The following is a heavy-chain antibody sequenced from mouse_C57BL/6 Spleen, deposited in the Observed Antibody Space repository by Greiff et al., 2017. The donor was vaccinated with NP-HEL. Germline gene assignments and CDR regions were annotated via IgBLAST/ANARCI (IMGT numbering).Heavy chain of an antibody. J-gene: IGHJ2*01. Sequence: QVQLQQSGAELVKPGASVKISCKASGYAFSSYWMNWVKQRPGKGLEWIGQIYPGDGDTNYNGKFKGKATLTADKSSSTAYMQLSSLTSEDSAVYCCAREGSFITTVVAHFDYWGQGTTLTVSS. CDR2: IYPGDGDT. V-gene: IGHV1-80*01. CDR1: GYAFSSYW. CDR3: AREGSFITTVVAHFDY. D-gene: IGHD1-1*01.